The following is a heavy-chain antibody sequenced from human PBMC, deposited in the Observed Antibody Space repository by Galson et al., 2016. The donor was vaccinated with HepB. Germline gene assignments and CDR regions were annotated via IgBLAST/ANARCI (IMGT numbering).Heavy chain of an antibody. CDR2: FDPEDGER. V-gene: IGHV1-24*01. D-gene: IGHD3-3*02. CDR1: GHTLSELS. J-gene: IGHJ4*02. Sequence: SVKVSCKVSGHTLSELSIFWVRQAPGKGLEWMGTFDPEDGERIHAQKFQGRVTVTEDRSTDTAFMELSSLTSDDTAVYYCATGVLVSQGFDYWGQGTQVTVSS. CDR3: ATGVLVSQGFDY.